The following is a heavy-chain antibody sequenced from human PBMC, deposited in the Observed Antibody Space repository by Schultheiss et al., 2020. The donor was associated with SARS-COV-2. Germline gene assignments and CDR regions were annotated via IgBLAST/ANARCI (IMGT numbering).Heavy chain of an antibody. V-gene: IGHV4-59*12. D-gene: IGHD1-26*01. CDR1: GGSISSYY. Sequence: SQTLSLTCTVSGGSISSYYWSWIRQPPGKGLEWIGYIYYSGSTNYNPSLKSRVTISVDTSKNQFSLKLSSVTAADTAVYYCARDLRRIVGATQDLDWFDPWGQGTLVTVSS. CDR3: ARDLRRIVGATQDLDWFDP. CDR2: IYYSGST. J-gene: IGHJ5*02.